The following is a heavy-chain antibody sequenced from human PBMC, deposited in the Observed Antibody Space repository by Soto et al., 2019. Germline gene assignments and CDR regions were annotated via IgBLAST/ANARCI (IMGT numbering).Heavy chain of an antibody. J-gene: IGHJ6*02. CDR3: ANDYGDYNPGGMDV. V-gene: IGHV3-7*01. Sequence: GGSLRLSCAASGFTFSSYWMSWVRQAPGKGLEWVANIKQDGSEKYYVDSVKGRFTISRDNAENSLYLQMNSLRAEDTAVYYCANDYGDYNPGGMDVWGQGTTVTVSS. CDR2: IKQDGSEK. CDR1: GFTFSSYW. D-gene: IGHD4-17*01.